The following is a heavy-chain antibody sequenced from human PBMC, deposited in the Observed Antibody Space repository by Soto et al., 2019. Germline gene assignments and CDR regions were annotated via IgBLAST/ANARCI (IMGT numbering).Heavy chain of an antibody. CDR1: GYTLTELS. D-gene: IGHD6-13*01. V-gene: IGHV1-24*01. CDR3: ARDRDSAAGRVNWFDP. CDR2: FDPEDGET. J-gene: IGHJ5*02. Sequence: ASVKVSCKVSGYTLTELSMHWVRQAPGKGLEWMGGFDPEDGETIYAQKFQGRVTMTADESTSTAYMELSSLRSEDTAVYYCARDRDSAAGRVNWFDPWGQGTLVTVSS.